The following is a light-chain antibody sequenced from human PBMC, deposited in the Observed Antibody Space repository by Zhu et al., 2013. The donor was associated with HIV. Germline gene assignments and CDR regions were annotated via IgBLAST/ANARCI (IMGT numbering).Light chain of an antibody. CDR3: SSWDDSLRSVV. Sequence: QSVLTQPPSASGAPGRRVTISCSGSSSNIGNEFVYWYQQFPGTAPKLLIYKNTQRPSGVPDRFSGSKSGTSASLAISGLRSEDEADYYCSSWDDSLRSVVFGGGTKLSVL. CDR1: SSNIGNEF. J-gene: IGLJ2*01. V-gene: IGLV1-47*01. CDR2: KNT.